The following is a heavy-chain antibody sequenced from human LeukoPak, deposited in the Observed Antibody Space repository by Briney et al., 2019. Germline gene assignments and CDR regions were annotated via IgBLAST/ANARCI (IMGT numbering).Heavy chain of an antibody. V-gene: IGHV3-23*01. Sequence: GGSLRLSCAASGFTFSSYAMSWVRQAPGKGLEWVSAISGSGGSTYYADSVKGRFTISRDNSKNTLYLQMNSLRAEDTAVYYCAKTKPGDYYDSSGYYFNYWGQGTLVTVSS. CDR3: AKTKPGDYYDSSGYYFNY. CDR2: ISGSGGST. CDR1: GFTFSSYA. J-gene: IGHJ4*02. D-gene: IGHD3-22*01.